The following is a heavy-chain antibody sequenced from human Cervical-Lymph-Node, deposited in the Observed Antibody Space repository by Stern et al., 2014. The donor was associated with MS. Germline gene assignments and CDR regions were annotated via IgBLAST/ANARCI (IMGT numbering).Heavy chain of an antibody. D-gene: IGHD1-14*01. J-gene: IGHJ4*02. CDR3: AGRGNRYTGD. Sequence: QVQLVESGPGLLKPSETLSLTCNVSGVSISGYCWSWIRQSPGKGLEWIGYICDSGSSNYNPSLNSRVTMSLDTSKNQFSLKLSSVTAADTAVYYCAGRGNRYTGDWGQGTLVTVSS. CDR1: GVSISGYC. V-gene: IGHV4-59*01. CDR2: ICDSGSS.